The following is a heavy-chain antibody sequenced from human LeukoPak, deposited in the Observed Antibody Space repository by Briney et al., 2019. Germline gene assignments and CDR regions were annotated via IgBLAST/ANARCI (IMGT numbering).Heavy chain of an antibody. V-gene: IGHV4-34*01. J-gene: IGHJ6*03. Sequence: GSLRLSCAASGFTFSSHAMSWVRQAPGKGLEWIGEINHSGSTNYNPSLKSRVTISVDTSKNQFSLKLSSVTAADTAVYYCARGMVVPAAIYYYYYYMDVWGKGTTVTVSS. D-gene: IGHD2-2*01. CDR2: INHSGST. CDR3: ARGMVVPAAIYYYYYYMDV. CDR1: GFTFSSHA.